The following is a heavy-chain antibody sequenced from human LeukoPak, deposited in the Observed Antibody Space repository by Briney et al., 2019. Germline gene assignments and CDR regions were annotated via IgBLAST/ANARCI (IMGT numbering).Heavy chain of an antibody. J-gene: IGHJ3*02. CDR2: ISSSGSAI. CDR1: GFPLSSYS. Sequence: SGGSLRLSCAASGFPLSSYSINWVRQAPGKGLEWVSYISSSGSAIYYVDSVKGRFTVSRDNAKNSLFLQMNSLRIEDTAVYYCAKDLGSGRYAFDIWGQGTTVTVSS. D-gene: IGHD3-10*01. V-gene: IGHV3-48*01. CDR3: AKDLGSGRYAFDI.